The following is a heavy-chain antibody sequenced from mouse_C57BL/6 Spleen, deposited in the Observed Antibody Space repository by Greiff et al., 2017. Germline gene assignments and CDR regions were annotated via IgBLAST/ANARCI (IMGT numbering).Heavy chain of an antibody. CDR1: GYAFSSSW. Sequence: QVQLQQSGPELVKPGASVKISCKASGYAFSSSWMNWVKQRPGKGLEWIGRIYPGDGDTNYNGKFKGKATLTADKSSSTAYMQLSSLTSEDFAVYFCARSNYAAWFAYWGQGTLVTVSA. V-gene: IGHV1-82*01. D-gene: IGHD2-1*01. CDR2: IYPGDGDT. J-gene: IGHJ3*01. CDR3: ARSNYAAWFAY.